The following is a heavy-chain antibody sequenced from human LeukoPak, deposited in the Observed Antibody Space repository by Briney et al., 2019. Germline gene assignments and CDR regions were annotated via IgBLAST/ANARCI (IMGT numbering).Heavy chain of an antibody. J-gene: IGHJ5*01. CDR2: ISGGSSFI. D-gene: IGHD3-10*01. CDR1: GFSFSSYS. Sequence: GGSLRLSCAASGFSFSSYSINWVRRAPGKGLEWVSSISGGSSFISYADSVKGRFIISRDNAKNSLSLQMNSLRVEDTAVYYCAREDYGSGSYLNWFDSWGQGTLVTVSS. V-gene: IGHV3-21*01. CDR3: AREDYGSGSYLNWFDS.